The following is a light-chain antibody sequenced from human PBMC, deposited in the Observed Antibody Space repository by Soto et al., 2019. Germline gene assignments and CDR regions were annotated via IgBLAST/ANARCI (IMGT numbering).Light chain of an antibody. J-gene: IGKJ4*01. V-gene: IGKV3-11*01. CDR1: QSVSSY. CDR3: QQCRNWPPRLT. CDR2: DAS. Sequence: EIVLTQSPATLSLSPGERATLSCRASQSVSSYLAWYQQKPGQAPRLLIYDASNRATGIPARFSGSGSGTVFTLTIRSLVPEDFAVYYCQQCRNWPPRLTFCGRTKVEIK.